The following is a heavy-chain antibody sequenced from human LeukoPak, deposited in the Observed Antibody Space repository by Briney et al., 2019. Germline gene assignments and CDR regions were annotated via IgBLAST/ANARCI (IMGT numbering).Heavy chain of an antibody. CDR1: GGSISSGSYY. Sequence: SEALSLTCTVSGGSISSGSYYWSWIRQPAGKGLEWIGRIYTSGSTNYSPSLKSRVTISVDTSKNQFSLKLSSVTAADTAVYYCARDGTYYYDSSGPPTNFDIWGQGTMVTVSS. CDR2: IYTSGST. J-gene: IGHJ3*02. CDR3: ARDGTYYYDSSGPPTNFDI. V-gene: IGHV4-61*02. D-gene: IGHD3-22*01.